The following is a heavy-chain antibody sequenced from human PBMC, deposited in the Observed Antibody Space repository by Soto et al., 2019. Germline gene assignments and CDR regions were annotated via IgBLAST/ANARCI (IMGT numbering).Heavy chain of an antibody. CDR2: IPATGDRT. V-gene: IGHV3-23*04. J-gene: IGHJ4*02. Sequence: EVQLVESGGGLVQPGGSLRLACVATGLSFDREPMSWVRQAPGKGLEWVAGIPATGDRTWHADSVRGRFTISRDNSKNTLYLQINNLRVADAAVSYCVREGDRYGKVCFDWWGQGTLVTVSS. CDR3: VREGDRYGKVCFDW. D-gene: IGHD1-1*01. CDR1: GLSFDREP.